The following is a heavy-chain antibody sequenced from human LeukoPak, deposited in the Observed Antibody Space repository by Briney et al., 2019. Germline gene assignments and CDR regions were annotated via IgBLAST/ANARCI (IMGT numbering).Heavy chain of an antibody. J-gene: IGHJ4*02. CDR2: IYSSGST. CDR3: ARDYDY. CDR1: GGSISGYY. V-gene: IGHV4-4*07. Sequence: SETLSLTCGVSGGSISGYYWSWIRQPAGKGLEWIGRIYSSGSTNYNPSLKSRVTMSVDTSKKQFSLKLSSVTAADTALYYCARDYDYWGQGTLVTVSS.